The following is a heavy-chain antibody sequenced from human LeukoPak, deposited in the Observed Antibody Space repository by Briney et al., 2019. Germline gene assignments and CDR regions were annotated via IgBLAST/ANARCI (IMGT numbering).Heavy chain of an antibody. CDR2: ISSSSSTI. Sequence: GGSLRLSCAASGFTFNTYSMNWVRQAPGKGLEWVSYISSSSSTIYYADSVKGRFTISRDNAKNSLYLQMNSLRDEDTAVYYCAREPGYYYDSSGYYHLDYWGQGTLVTVSS. J-gene: IGHJ4*02. CDR1: GFTFNTYS. CDR3: AREPGYYYDSSGYYHLDY. V-gene: IGHV3-48*02. D-gene: IGHD3-22*01.